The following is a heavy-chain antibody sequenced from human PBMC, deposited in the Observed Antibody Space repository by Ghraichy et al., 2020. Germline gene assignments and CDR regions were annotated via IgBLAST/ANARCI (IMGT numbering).Heavy chain of an antibody. CDR3: ARGPKYCGGSSCFTEYNI. D-gene: IGHD2-15*01. CDR1: GGSISSNY. V-gene: IGHV4-4*07. CDR2: IYTSGST. J-gene: IGHJ4*02. Sequence: GSLRLSCTVSGGSISSNYWSWIRQPAGKGLEWIGRIYTSGSTNYNPSLKSRVTISVDTSKNQFSLKLSSVTAADTAVYYCARGPKYCGGSSCFTEYNIWGQGTLVTVSS.